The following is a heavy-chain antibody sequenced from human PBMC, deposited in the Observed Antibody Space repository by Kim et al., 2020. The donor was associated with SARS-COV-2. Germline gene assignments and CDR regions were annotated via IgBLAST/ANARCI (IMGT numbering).Heavy chain of an antibody. Sequence: SPSFQGQVTISAAKSISTAYLQWSSLKASDTAMYYCARLEFGAAGGYFDLWGRGTLVTVSS. J-gene: IGHJ2*01. D-gene: IGHD3-16*01. CDR3: ARLEFGAAGGYFDL. V-gene: IGHV5-51*01.